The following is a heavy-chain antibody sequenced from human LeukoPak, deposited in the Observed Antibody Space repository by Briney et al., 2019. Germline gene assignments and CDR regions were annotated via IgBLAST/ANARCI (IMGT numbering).Heavy chain of an antibody. V-gene: IGHV3-23*01. D-gene: IGHD4-23*01. J-gene: IGHJ5*02. CDR3: ARDNSIHERGWWFDP. CDR2: ISPSGDIT. Sequence: GGTLRLSCAASGFTFSKHGMNWVRQAPGKGLEWVSGISPSGDITYYADSVKGRFTISRDNSKNTLYLEVISLTAEDTAVYYCARDNSIHERGWWFDPWGQGTLVTVSS. CDR1: GFTFSKHG.